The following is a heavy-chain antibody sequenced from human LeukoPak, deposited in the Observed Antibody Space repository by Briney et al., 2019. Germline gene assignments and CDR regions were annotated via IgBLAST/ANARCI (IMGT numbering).Heavy chain of an antibody. CDR3: ARDYEVAGSGSSYYYGMDV. Sequence: GGSLRLSCAASGFTFSSYAMSWVRQAPGKGLEWVSAISGSGGSTYYADSVKGRFTISRDNSKNTLYLQMNSLRAEDTAVYYCARDYEVAGSGSSYYYGMDVWGQGTTVTVSS. CDR1: GFTFSSYA. D-gene: IGHD3-10*01. V-gene: IGHV3-23*01. J-gene: IGHJ6*02. CDR2: ISGSGGST.